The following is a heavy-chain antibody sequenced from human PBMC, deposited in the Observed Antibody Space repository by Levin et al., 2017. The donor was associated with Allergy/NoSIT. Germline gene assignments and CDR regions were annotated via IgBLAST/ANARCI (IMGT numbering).Heavy chain of an antibody. V-gene: IGHV3-64D*06. D-gene: IGHD3-10*01. CDR3: VKDPSLLWFGELTFDY. J-gene: IGHJ4*02. CDR2: ISSNGGST. CDR1: GFTFSSYA. Sequence: GGSLRRSCSASGFTFSSYAMHWVRQAPGKGLEYVSAISSNGGSTYYADSVKGRFTISRDNSKNTLYLQMSSLRAEDTAVYYCVKDPSLLWFGELTFDYWGQGTLVTVSS.